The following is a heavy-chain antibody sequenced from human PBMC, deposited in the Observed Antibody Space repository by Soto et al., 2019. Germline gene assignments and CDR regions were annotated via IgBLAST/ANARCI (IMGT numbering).Heavy chain of an antibody. Sequence: QVQLVQSGAEVKKPGASVKVSCKASGYTFTSYAMHWVRQAPGQRLEWMGWINAGNGNTKYSQKFQGRVTITRDTTASTGYREVSSRRCEDRAVYYWASAGLKPGGRGSCSSTSRHPGMDVWGQGTTVTVSS. CDR3: ASAGLKPGGRGSCSSTSRHPGMDV. V-gene: IGHV1-3*01. CDR2: INAGNGNT. CDR1: GYTFTSYA. D-gene: IGHD2-2*01. J-gene: IGHJ6*02.